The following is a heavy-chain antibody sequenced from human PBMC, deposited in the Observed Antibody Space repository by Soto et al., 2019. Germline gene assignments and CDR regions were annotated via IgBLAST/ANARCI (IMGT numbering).Heavy chain of an antibody. D-gene: IGHD6-13*01. J-gene: IGHJ5*02. CDR3: AKATAEAGTSSWFDP. CDR1: GFTFSSYA. V-gene: IGHV3-23*01. CDR2: ISGSGGST. Sequence: EVQLLESGGGLVQPGGSLRLFCAASGFTFSSYAMSWVRQAPGKGLEWVSAISGSGGSTYYADPVKGRFTISRDNSKNTLYLQMNSLRSEDTAVYYCAKATAEAGTSSWFDPWGQGTLVTVSS.